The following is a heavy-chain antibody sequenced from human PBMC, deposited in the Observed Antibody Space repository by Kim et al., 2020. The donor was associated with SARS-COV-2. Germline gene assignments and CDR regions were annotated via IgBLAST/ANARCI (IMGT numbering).Heavy chain of an antibody. Sequence: SVKVSCKASEGTFSSYAISWVRQAPGQGLEWMGGIIPIFGTANYAQKFQGRVTITADESTSTAYMELSSLRSEDTAVYYCARVRFYDFWSGVGAQYYYGMDVWGQGTTVTVSS. CDR1: EGTFSSYA. CDR3: ARVRFYDFWSGVGAQYYYGMDV. J-gene: IGHJ6*02. CDR2: IIPIFGTA. V-gene: IGHV1-69*13. D-gene: IGHD3-3*01.